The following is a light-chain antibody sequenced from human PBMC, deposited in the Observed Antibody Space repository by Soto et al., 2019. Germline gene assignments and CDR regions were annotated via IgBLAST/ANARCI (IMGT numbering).Light chain of an antibody. Sequence: AIRMTQSPSSFSASTGDRVTITCRASQDISSYLAWYQQKPGKAPNLLIYKASTLKSGVPSRFSGSGSGTEFTLTISSPQPDDFATYYCQHYNSYSEAFGQGTKVDIK. V-gene: IGKV1-8*01. J-gene: IGKJ1*01. CDR2: KAS. CDR3: QHYNSYSEA. CDR1: QDISSY.